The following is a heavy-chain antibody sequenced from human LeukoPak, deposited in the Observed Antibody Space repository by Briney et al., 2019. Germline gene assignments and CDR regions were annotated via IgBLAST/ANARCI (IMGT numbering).Heavy chain of an antibody. J-gene: IGHJ6*03. CDR3: ARARGSGSYHGHDYYYYHYKDV. CDR1: GYTFTSYD. Sequence: ASVKVSCKASGYTFTSYDINWMRQAPGQGLEWMGWMNPNSGKTGYAQKFQGRVTMTRDTSTSTVYMELSSLRSEDTAIYYCARARGSGSYHGHDYYYYHYKDVWGKGTTVTVSS. CDR2: MNPNSGKT. D-gene: IGHD3-10*01. V-gene: IGHV1-8*01.